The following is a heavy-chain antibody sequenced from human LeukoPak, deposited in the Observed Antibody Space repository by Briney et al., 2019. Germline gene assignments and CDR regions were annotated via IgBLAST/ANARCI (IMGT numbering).Heavy chain of an antibody. CDR3: AKEEAFKVEEGYFDWFYDY. Sequence: GGSLRLSCAASGFIFSSHAMNWVRQAPGRGLEWVSGISGFGGSTYYADSVKGRFTISRDNSKNTLYLQMNSLRAEDTAVYYCAKEEAFKVEEGYFDWFYDYWGQGTLVTVSS. V-gene: IGHV3-23*01. J-gene: IGHJ4*02. CDR1: GFIFSSHA. D-gene: IGHD3-9*01. CDR2: ISGFGGST.